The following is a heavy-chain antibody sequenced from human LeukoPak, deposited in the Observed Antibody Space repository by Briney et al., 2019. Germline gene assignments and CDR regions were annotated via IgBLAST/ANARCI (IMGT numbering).Heavy chain of an antibody. V-gene: IGHV3-64*01. CDR2: INNNGGTT. CDR1: GFTFSSFA. D-gene: IGHD4-11*01. J-gene: IGHJ4*02. Sequence: PGGSLRLSCAASGFTFSSFAMHWVRQAPGKQLEYVSAINNNGGTTYYGNSVKGRFTISRDNSKNTLYLQMGSLRAEDMAVYYCARWGYFSNYDYWGQGTLVTVSS. CDR3: ARWGYFSNYDY.